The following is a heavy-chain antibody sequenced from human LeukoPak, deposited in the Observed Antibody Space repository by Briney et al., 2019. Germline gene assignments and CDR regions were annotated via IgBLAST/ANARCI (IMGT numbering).Heavy chain of an antibody. CDR2: INHSGST. J-gene: IGHJ5*02. Sequence: SETLSLTCAVYGGSFSGYYWSWIRQPPGKGLEWIGEINHSGSTNYNPSLKSRVTISVDTSKNQFSLKLSSVTAADTAAYYCARDIVGLSPWGQGTLVTVSS. D-gene: IGHD1-26*01. CDR1: GGSFSGYY. V-gene: IGHV4-34*01. CDR3: ARDIVGLSP.